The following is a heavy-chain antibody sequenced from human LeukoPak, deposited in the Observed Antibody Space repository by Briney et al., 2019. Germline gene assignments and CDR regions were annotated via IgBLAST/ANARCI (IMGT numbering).Heavy chain of an antibody. CDR2: INHSGST. J-gene: IGHJ4*02. D-gene: IGHD6-6*01. CDR3: ARSEGQLGPIDY. V-gene: IGHV4-34*01. CDR1: GGSISSYY. Sequence: KPSETLSLTCTVSGGSISSYYWSWIRQPPGKGLEWIGEINHSGSTNYNPSLKSRVTISVDTSKNQFSLKLSSVTAADTAVYYCARSEGQLGPIDYWGQGTLVTVSS.